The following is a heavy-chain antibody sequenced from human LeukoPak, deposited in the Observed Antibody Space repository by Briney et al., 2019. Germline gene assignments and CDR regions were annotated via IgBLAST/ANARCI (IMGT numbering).Heavy chain of an antibody. CDR1: GGSISSGDNY. J-gene: IGHJ6*03. CDR2: IYTSGGT. V-gene: IGHV4-61*02. Sequence: SQTLSLTCTVSGGSISSGDNYWSWIRQPAGKGLEWIGRIYTSGGTNYNPSLKSRVTISEDPSKNQFSLKLSSVTAADTAVYYCARDQYCSSTRCSAGYHYMDVWGKGTTVTVS. D-gene: IGHD2-2*01. CDR3: ARDQYCSSTRCSAGYHYMDV.